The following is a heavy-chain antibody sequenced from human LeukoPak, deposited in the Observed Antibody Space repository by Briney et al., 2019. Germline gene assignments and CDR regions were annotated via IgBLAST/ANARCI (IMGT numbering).Heavy chain of an antibody. V-gene: IGHV3-23*01. CDR1: GFTFSTYA. CDR2: ISSSGGTT. J-gene: IGHJ4*02. Sequence: GGSLRLSCAASGFTFSTYAMTWVRQAPGKGLEWVSTISSSGGTTHYADSVKGRFTISRDNSKNTLDLQMNSLRAEDTAVYYCARRVPTSLPYYFDYWGQGTLVTVSS. D-gene: IGHD2-2*01. CDR3: ARRVPTSLPYYFDY.